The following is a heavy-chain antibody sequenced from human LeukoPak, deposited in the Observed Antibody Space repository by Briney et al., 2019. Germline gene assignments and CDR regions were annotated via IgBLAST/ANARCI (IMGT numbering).Heavy chain of an antibody. CDR1: GGPFSGYY. CDR2: INHSGST. Sequence: SETLSLTCAVYGGPFSGYYWSWIRQPPGKGLEWIGEINHSGSTNYNPSLKSRVTISVDTSKNQFSLKLSSVTAADTAVYYCARSNIWGQGTLVTVSS. J-gene: IGHJ4*02. D-gene: IGHD2/OR15-2a*01. CDR3: ARSNI. V-gene: IGHV4-34*01.